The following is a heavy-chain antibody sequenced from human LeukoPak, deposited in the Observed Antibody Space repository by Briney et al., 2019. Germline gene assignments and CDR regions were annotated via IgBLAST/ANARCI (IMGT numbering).Heavy chain of an antibody. CDR3: TTRRQDGW. V-gene: IGHV3-15*01. D-gene: IGHD2-15*01. Sequence: GGSLRLSCVGSGFTFSDAWMSWVRQAPGKGLEWVGRIKSNSDGGTIDYAAPVKGRFTISRDDSRNTLYLQMNSLKTEDTAVYYCTTRRQDGWWGQGTLVTVS. CDR2: IKSNSDGGTI. J-gene: IGHJ4*02. CDR1: GFTFSDAW.